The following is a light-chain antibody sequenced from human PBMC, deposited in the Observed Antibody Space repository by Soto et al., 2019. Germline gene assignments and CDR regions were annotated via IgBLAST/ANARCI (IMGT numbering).Light chain of an antibody. V-gene: IGKV1-39*01. CDR3: QQSFTTPIYT. Sequence: DIQMTQSPSSLSASIGDTVTITCRASQTISTYLNWYQQKPGKAPQLLMYGASSLQSGIPSRFSGSGSGTHFTLTITSLQPEDSAVYYCQQSFTTPIYTFGQGTRLEVK. J-gene: IGKJ2*01. CDR1: QTISTY. CDR2: GAS.